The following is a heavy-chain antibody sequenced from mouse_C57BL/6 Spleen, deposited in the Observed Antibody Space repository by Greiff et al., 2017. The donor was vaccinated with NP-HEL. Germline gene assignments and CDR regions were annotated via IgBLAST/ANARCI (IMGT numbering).Heavy chain of an antibody. Sequence: VHLVESGAELARPGASVKLSCKASGYTFTSYGISWVKQRTGQGLEWIGEIYPRSGNTYYNEKFKGKATLTADKSSSTAYMELRSLTSEDSAVYFCAKIYYGNSYAMDYWGQGTSVTVSS. CDR3: AKIYYGNSYAMDY. D-gene: IGHD2-1*01. CDR1: GYTFTSYG. CDR2: IYPRSGNT. J-gene: IGHJ4*01. V-gene: IGHV1-81*01.